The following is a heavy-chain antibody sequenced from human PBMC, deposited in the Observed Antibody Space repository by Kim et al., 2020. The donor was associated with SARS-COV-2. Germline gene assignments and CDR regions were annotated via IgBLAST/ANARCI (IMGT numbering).Heavy chain of an antibody. CDR3: AKYTLGEDRPRGGVFDI. V-gene: IGHV3-23*01. D-gene: IGHD1-26*01. J-gene: IGHJ3*02. Sequence: DKGVFTISRDDSRNTLYLQMNSLRAEDTAIYYCAKYTLGEDRPRGGVFDIWGQGTMVTVSS.